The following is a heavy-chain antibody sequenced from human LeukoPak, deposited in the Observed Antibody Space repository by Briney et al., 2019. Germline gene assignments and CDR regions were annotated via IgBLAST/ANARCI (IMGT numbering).Heavy chain of an antibody. D-gene: IGHD3-10*01. CDR2: IYYSGST. CDR3: ARHGGVVRGQGSDAFDI. V-gene: IGHV4-59*01. Sequence: SETLSLTCTVSGGSISSYYWSWIRQPPGKGLEWIGYIYYSGSTNYNPSLKSRVTISVDTSKNQFSLKLSSVTAADTAVYYCARHGGVVRGQGSDAFDIWGQGTMVTVSS. CDR1: GGSISSYY. J-gene: IGHJ3*02.